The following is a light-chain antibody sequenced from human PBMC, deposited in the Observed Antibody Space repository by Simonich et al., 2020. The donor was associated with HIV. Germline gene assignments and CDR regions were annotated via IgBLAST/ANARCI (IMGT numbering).Light chain of an antibody. CDR2: AAS. Sequence: DIQMTQSPSALSASVGDRVTITCRASQSISSYLNWYQQQRGKAPKLLIYAASSLQSGVPSRFSGSGSGTDFTLTISSLQPEDFATYYCQQANSFPRTFGQGTKVEIK. CDR1: QSISSY. V-gene: IGKV1-39*01. J-gene: IGKJ1*01. CDR3: QQANSFPRT.